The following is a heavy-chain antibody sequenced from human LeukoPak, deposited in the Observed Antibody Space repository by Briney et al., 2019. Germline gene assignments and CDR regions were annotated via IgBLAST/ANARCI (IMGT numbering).Heavy chain of an antibody. CDR1: GFTFSSYW. D-gene: IGHD2-15*01. CDR3: AKGPQYGPCF. V-gene: IGHV3-7*01. CDR2: IKQDGSEK. Sequence: PGGSLRLSCVASGFTFSSYWMTWVRQAPGKGLEWVANIKQDGSEKYYVDYVKGRFTISRDNAKNSLYLHMNALRAEDTAVYYCAKGPQYGPCFWGQGTLVTVSS. J-gene: IGHJ4*02.